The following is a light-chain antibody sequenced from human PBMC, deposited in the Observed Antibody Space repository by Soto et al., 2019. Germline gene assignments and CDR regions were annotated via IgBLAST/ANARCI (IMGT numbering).Light chain of an antibody. Sequence: IGMTQSPATLSVSPGERATLSCMAGQTIYSNVAWYQQRPGQAPRLLIYRASTRATGVPARFSGSGSGTEFTLTISGLQSEDFALYYCQQYQNLWTFGQGTKVEIK. CDR1: QTIYSN. CDR2: RAS. CDR3: QQYQNLWT. V-gene: IGKV3-15*01. J-gene: IGKJ1*01.